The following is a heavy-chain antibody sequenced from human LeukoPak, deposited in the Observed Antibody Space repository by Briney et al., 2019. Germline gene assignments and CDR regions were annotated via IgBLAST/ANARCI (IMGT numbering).Heavy chain of an antibody. V-gene: IGHV1-2*04. CDR3: ARDLGGSYWSYFDY. D-gene: IGHD1-26*01. Sequence: ASVKVSCKASGYTFTGYYMHWVRQAPGQGLECMGWINPNSGGTNYAQKFQGWVTMTRDTSISTAYMELSRLRSDDTAVYYCARDLGGSYWSYFDYWGQGTLVTVSS. CDR2: INPNSGGT. J-gene: IGHJ4*02. CDR1: GYTFTGYY.